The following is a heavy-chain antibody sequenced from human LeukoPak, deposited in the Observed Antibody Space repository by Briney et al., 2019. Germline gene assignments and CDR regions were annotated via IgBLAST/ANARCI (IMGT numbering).Heavy chain of an antibody. CDR2: INPNSGGT. V-gene: IGHV1-2*02. CDR3: ASFDVSEAGSPVDY. J-gene: IGHJ4*02. Sequence: ASVKVSCKASGYTFTGYYMHWVRQAPGQGLEWMGWINPNSGGTNYAQKFQGRVTMTRDTSISTAYMELSRLRSDDTAVYYCASFDVSEAGSPVDYWGQGTLVTVSS. D-gene: IGHD6-19*01. CDR1: GYTFTGYY.